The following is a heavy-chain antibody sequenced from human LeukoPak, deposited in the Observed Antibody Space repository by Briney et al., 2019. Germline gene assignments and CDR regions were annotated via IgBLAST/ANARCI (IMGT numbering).Heavy chain of an antibody. CDR3: ARGDGVYVY. V-gene: IGHV3-53*01. Sequence: GGSLRLSCAASKFTFSDYSMSWVRQAPGQGLEWVSVIYFGGTTYYADSVKGRFTISRDNSKNTVYLQMNSLRVEDTAVYYCARGDGVYVYWGQGTLVTVSS. CDR2: IYFGGTT. J-gene: IGHJ4*02. CDR1: KFTFSDYS. D-gene: IGHD5/OR15-5a*01.